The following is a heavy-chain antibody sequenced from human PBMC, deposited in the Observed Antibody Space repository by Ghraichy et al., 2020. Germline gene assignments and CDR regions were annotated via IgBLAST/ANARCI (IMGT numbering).Heavy chain of an antibody. J-gene: IGHJ2*01. CDR3: AGSGDIVATLFFSRHWYFDL. Sequence: ASVKVSCKASGYTFTSYGLSWVRQAPGQGLEWMGWISAYNGNTNYAQKLQGRVTMTTDTSKSTAYMELRSLRSDDTAVYYCAGSGDIVATLFFSRHWYFDLLGRCSLVTVSS. D-gene: IGHD5-12*01. V-gene: IGHV1-18*01. CDR2: ISAYNGNT. CDR1: GYTFTSYG.